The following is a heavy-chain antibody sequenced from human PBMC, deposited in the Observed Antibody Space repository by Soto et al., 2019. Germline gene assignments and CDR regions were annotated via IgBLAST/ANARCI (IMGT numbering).Heavy chain of an antibody. J-gene: IGHJ4*02. CDR1: GFTFSSYA. Sequence: QLGGSLRLSCAASGFTFSSYAMSWVRQAPGKGLEWVSAISGSGDSTYYADSVKGRFTISRDNSKNTLYVQMNSLRAEDTAVYYCAKGKYDASGSYYNNLDYWGQGTVVTVSS. CDR3: AKGKYDASGSYYNNLDY. V-gene: IGHV3-23*01. D-gene: IGHD3-10*01. CDR2: ISGSGDST.